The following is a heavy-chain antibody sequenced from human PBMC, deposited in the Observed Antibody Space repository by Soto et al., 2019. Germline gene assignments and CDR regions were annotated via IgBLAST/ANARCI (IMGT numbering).Heavy chain of an antibody. V-gene: IGHV3-7*01. CDR3: ARAIAAAGDWFDP. D-gene: IGHD6-13*01. J-gene: IGHJ5*02. Sequence: DSMKGRFTISRDNAKNSLYLQMNSLRAEDTAVYYCARAIAAAGDWFDPWGQGTLVTVSS.